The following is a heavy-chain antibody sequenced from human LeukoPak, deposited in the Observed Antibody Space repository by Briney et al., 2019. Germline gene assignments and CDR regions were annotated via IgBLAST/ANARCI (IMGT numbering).Heavy chain of an antibody. Sequence: GGSLRLSCAASGFTFSSYSMNWGRQAPGKGREGVSSISSSSSYIYYAASVKGRFTISRDNSKNTLYLQMNSLRAEDTAVYYCAREGYGYFDYWGQGTLVTVSS. D-gene: IGHD5-18*01. CDR1: GFTFSSYS. V-gene: IGHV3-21*04. CDR3: AREGYGYFDY. CDR2: ISSSSSYI. J-gene: IGHJ4*02.